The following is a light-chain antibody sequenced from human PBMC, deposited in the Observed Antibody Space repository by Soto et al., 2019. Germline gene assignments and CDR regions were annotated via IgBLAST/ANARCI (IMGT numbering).Light chain of an antibody. CDR1: TSDIGAYNY. Sequence: QSALTQPASVSGSPGQSITISCTGTTSDIGAYNYVSWYQHNPGNAPKLMIYEVTIRPSGVSSRFSGSKSGSTASLTITGLQRDDEADYYCSSYTSRGTLVFGGGTKVTVL. V-gene: IGLV2-14*01. CDR2: EVT. J-gene: IGLJ3*02. CDR3: SSYTSRGTLV.